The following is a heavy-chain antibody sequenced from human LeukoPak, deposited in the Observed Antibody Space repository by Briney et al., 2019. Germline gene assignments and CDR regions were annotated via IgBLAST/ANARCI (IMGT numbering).Heavy chain of an antibody. V-gene: IGHV4-30-2*01. J-gene: IGHJ5*02. CDR3: ARDRIGYCSSTSCYTGWFDP. CDR1: GGSISSGGYS. D-gene: IGHD2-2*02. Sequence: SETLSLTCAVSGGSISSGGYSWSWLRQPPGKGLEWIGYIYHSGSTYYNPSLKSRVTISVDRSKNQFSLKLSSVTAADTAVYYCARDRIGYCSSTSCYTGWFDPWGQGTLVTVSS. CDR2: IYHSGST.